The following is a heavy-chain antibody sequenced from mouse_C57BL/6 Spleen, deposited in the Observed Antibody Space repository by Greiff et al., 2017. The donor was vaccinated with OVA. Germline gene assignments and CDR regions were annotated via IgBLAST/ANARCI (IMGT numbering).Heavy chain of an antibody. D-gene: IGHD1-1*01. CDR2: ISSGGSYT. CDR1: GFTFSSYG. J-gene: IGHJ1*03. V-gene: IGHV5-6*02. CDR3: ARQYYGSHWYFDV. Sequence: EVKLEESGGDLVKPGGSLKLSCAASGFTFSSYGMSWVRQTPDKRLEWVATISSGGSYTYYPDSVKGRFTISRDNAKNTLYLQMSSLKSEDTAMYYCARQYYGSHWYFDVWGTGTTVTVSS.